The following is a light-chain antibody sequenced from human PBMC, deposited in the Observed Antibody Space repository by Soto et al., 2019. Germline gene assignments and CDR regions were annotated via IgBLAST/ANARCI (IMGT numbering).Light chain of an antibody. J-gene: IGKJ4*01. CDR1: QPISTS. Sequence: DIQVTQSPSSLSASIGDRVIITCRASQPISTSLHWFQQKPGKAPKLLIYALSHLQSGVPSRFSGSGTGTEFTLIISSLQPEDVGNYFCQQSYSTPLTFGGGTKVQI. CDR3: QQSYSTPLT. V-gene: IGKV1-39*01. CDR2: ALS.